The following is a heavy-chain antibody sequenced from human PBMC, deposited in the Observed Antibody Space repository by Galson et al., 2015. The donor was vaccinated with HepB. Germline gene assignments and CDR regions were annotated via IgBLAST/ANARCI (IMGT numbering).Heavy chain of an antibody. D-gene: IGHD3-22*01. CDR3: ASEHYYYYDSSGYYDFDY. Sequence: SLRLSCAASGFTFSSYAMSWVRQAPGKGLEWVSSISSSSSYIYYADSVKGRFTISRDNAKNSLYLQMNSLRAEDTAVYYCASEHYYYYDSSGYYDFDYWGQGTLVTVSS. CDR2: ISSSSSYI. V-gene: IGHV3-21*01. CDR1: GFTFSSYA. J-gene: IGHJ4*02.